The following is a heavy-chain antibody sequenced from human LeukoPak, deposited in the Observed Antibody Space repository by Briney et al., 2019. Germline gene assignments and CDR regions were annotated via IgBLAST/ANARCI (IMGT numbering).Heavy chain of an antibody. J-gene: IGHJ6*03. CDR3: ASGGDIVVVYYMDV. CDR2: IIPILGIA. D-gene: IGHD2-2*01. CDR1: GGTFSSYT. Sequence: SVKVSCKASGGTFSSYTISWVRQAPGQGLEWMGRIIPILGIANYAQKSQGRVTITADKSTSTAYMELSSLRSEDTAVYYCASGGDIVVVYYMDVWGKGTTVTVSS. V-gene: IGHV1-69*02.